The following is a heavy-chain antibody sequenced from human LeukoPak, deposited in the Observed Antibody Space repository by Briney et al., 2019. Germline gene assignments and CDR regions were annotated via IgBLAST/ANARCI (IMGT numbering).Heavy chain of an antibody. Sequence: GGSLRLSCAASGFTVSSNYMSWVRQAPGKGLEWVSVIYSGGSTYYADSVKGRFTISRDNSKNTLYLQMNSLRSDDTAVYYCARDFGEFLKTFDYWGQGTLVTVSS. CDR2: IYSGGST. CDR1: GFTVSSNY. D-gene: IGHD3-10*01. CDR3: ARDFGEFLKTFDY. J-gene: IGHJ4*02. V-gene: IGHV3-53*05.